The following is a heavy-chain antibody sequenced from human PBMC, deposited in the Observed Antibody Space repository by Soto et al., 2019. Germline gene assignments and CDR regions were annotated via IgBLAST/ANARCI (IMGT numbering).Heavy chain of an antibody. Sequence: GGSLRLSCAASGFTFSSYSMNWVRQAPGKGLEWVSYISSSSSTIYYADSVKGRFTISRDNAKNSLYLQMNSLRDEDTAVYYCARAPRDYDFYGMDVWGQGTTVTVSS. CDR1: GFTFSSYS. CDR3: ARAPRDYDFYGMDV. D-gene: IGHD3-3*01. CDR2: ISSSSSTI. V-gene: IGHV3-48*02. J-gene: IGHJ6*02.